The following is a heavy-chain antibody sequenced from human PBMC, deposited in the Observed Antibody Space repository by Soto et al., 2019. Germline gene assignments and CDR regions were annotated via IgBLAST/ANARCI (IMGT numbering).Heavy chain of an antibody. CDR3: ARTGHYYGSGSYYKWVDP. V-gene: IGHV4-34*01. CDR1: GGSFSGYY. Sequence: ETLSITCAVYGGSFSGYYWSWIRQPPGKGLEWIGEINHSGSTNYNPSLKSRVTISVDTSKNQFSLKLSSVTAADTAVYYCARTGHYYGSGSYYKWVDPWGQGTLVTVSS. CDR2: INHSGST. J-gene: IGHJ5*02. D-gene: IGHD3-10*01.